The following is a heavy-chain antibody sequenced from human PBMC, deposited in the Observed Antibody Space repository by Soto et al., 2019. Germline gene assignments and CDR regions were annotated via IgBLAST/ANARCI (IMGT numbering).Heavy chain of an antibody. Sequence: GGSLRLSCVASGLTFGSRAMSWVRQSPGEGLEWVSTITDTGGDAKYADSVRGRFAISRDNSKNTLYLQMSALRAEDSAIYFCVGGSKDSYPGSRIFDFWGRGTLVTVSS. CDR2: ITDTGGDA. D-gene: IGHD3-10*01. J-gene: IGHJ4*02. CDR3: VGGSKDSYPGSRIFDF. CDR1: GLTFGSRA. V-gene: IGHV3-23*01.